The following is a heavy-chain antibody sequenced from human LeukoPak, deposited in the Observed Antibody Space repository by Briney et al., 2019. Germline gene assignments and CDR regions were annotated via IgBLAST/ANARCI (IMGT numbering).Heavy chain of an antibody. J-gene: IGHJ3*02. CDR3: ARARGTTGTTRIALDI. Sequence: NSGGSLRLSCAASGFTFSSYSLNWVRQAPGKGLEWVSSISSNNSFIYYADSVKGRFTISRDNAKDSLYLQMNSLRAEDTAVCYCARARGTTGTTRIALDIWGKGTMVTVSS. CDR2: ISSNNSFI. CDR1: GFTFSSYS. V-gene: IGHV3-21*01. D-gene: IGHD1-1*01.